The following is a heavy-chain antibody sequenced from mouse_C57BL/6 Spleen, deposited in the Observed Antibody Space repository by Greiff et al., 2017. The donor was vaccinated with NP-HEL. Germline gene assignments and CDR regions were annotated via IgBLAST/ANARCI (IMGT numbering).Heavy chain of an antibody. J-gene: IGHJ2*01. CDR1: GYTFTSYW. V-gene: IGHV1-55*01. D-gene: IGHD2-14*01. CDR3: ARRTYYRRGYFDY. Sequence: VQLQQPGAELVKPGASVKMSCKASGYTFTSYWITWVKQRPGQGLEWIGDIYPGSGSTNYNEKFKSEATLTVDTSSSTAYMQLSSLTSEDSAVYYCARRTYYRRGYFDYWGQGTTLTVSS. CDR2: IYPGSGST.